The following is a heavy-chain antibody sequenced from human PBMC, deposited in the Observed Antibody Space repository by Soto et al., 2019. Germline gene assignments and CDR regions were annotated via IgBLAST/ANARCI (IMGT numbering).Heavy chain of an antibody. D-gene: IGHD1-1*01. J-gene: IGHJ4*02. Sequence: GGSLRLSCAASGFTFSDYYMSWIRQAPGKGLEWLSYSSNSGTYTRYADSVKGRFSISRDNAKNSLFLQINSLRGEDTAIYYCARSGDNYNALDYWGQGTPVTVSS. CDR3: ARSGDNYNALDY. CDR1: GFTFSDYY. V-gene: IGHV3-11*06. CDR2: SSNSGTYT.